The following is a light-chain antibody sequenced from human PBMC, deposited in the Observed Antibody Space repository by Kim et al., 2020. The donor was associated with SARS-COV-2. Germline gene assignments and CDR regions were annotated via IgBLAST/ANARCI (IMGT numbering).Light chain of an antibody. CDR3: HVWDSSNDHYV. CDR2: YDR. V-gene: IGLV3-21*04. CDR1: NIGNKN. Sequence: SYELTQPPSVSVAPGKTARITCGGDNIGNKNVHWYQQKPGQAPVLVIYYDRDRPSGIPERFSGSNSGNTATLTISRVEAGDEADYYCHVWDSSNDHYVFGTGTKVTVL. J-gene: IGLJ1*01.